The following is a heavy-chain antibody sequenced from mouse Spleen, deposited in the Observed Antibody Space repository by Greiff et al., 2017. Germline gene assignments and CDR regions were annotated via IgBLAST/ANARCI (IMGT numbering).Heavy chain of an antibody. J-gene: IGHJ3*01. V-gene: IGHV1-61*01. CDR3: ARDYDYDEFAY. D-gene: IGHD2-4*01. Sequence: QVQLKQPGAELVRPGSSVKLSCKASGYTFTSYWMDWVKQRPGQGLEWIGNIYPSDSETHYNQKFKDKATLTVVKSSSTAYMQLSSLTSEDSAVYYCARDYDYDEFAYWGQGTLVTVSA. CDR2: IYPSDSET. CDR1: GYTFTSYW.